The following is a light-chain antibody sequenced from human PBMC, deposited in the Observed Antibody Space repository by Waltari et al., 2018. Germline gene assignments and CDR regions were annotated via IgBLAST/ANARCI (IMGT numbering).Light chain of an antibody. CDR2: KAS. V-gene: IGKV1-5*03. CDR1: QGVHSW. CDR3: QQYEGYST. J-gene: IGKJ2*01. Sequence: DIQMTQSPSTLSASVGDRVTITCRASQGVHSWLALHQQKPGKAPTLLIYKASTLKSGVPSRFSGSGSGTEFTLTISSLQPDDFATDYCQQYEGYSTFGQGTKLEIK.